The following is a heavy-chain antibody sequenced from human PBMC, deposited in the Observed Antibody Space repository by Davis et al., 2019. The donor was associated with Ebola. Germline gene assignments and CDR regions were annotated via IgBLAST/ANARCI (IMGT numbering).Heavy chain of an antibody. V-gene: IGHV4-39*01. CDR1: GGSISSGGYY. D-gene: IGHD6-19*01. J-gene: IGHJ6*02. CDR3: ARQGSGWRNYGMDV. Sequence: MPSETLSLTCTVSGGSISSGGYYWSWIRQPPGKGLEWIGSIYYSGSTYYNPSLKSRITISVDTSKNQFSLKLSSVTAADTAVYYCARQGSGWRNYGMDVWGQGTTVTVSS. CDR2: IYYSGST.